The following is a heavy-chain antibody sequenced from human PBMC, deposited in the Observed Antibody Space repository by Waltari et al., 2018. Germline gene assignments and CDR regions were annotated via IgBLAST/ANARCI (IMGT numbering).Heavy chain of an antibody. D-gene: IGHD1-26*01. V-gene: IGHV3-53*01. CDR2: IFADGTT. CDR3: ARDSGAGGPFFL. J-gene: IGHJ4*02. Sequence: ELELVQSGGGDVQPGGSLRLSCVASGACVGDNSMTWVRQAPGKGPEYVSVIFADGTTLYARSVKGRFTISRDSSKNTVFLQMHSLGVDDTAVYYCARDSGAGGPFFLWGQGDLVTVSS. CDR1: GACVGDNS.